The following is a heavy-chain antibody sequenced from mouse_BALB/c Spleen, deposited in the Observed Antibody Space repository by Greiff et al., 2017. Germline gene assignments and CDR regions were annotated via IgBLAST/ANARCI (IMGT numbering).Heavy chain of an antibody. CDR2: IYPGDGDT. V-gene: IGHV1-82*01. D-gene: IGHD2-14*01. CDR3: ASYRYDGAWFAY. J-gene: IGHJ3*01. Sequence: LVKPGASVKISCKASGYAFSSSWMNWVKQRPGQGLEWIGRIYPGDGDTNYNGKFKGKATLTADKSSSTAYMQLSSLTSVDSAVYFCASYRYDGAWFAYWGQGTLVTVSA. CDR1: GYAFSSSW.